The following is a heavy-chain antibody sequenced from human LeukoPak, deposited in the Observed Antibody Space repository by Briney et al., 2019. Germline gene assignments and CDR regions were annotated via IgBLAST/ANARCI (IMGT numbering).Heavy chain of an antibody. CDR3: ARVRGSPPLNWFDP. D-gene: IGHD3-10*01. J-gene: IGHJ5*02. V-gene: IGHV1-2*02. CDR2: INPNSGGT. CDR1: GYTFTDYY. Sequence: GASVKVSCKASGYTFTDYYMHWVRQAPGQGLEWMGWINPNSGGTNYAQKFQGRVTMTRDTSISTAYMELSSLRSEDTAVYYCARVRGSPPLNWFDPWGQGTLVTVSS.